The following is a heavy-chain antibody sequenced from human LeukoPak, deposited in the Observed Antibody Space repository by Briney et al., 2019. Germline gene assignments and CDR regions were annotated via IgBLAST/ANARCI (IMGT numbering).Heavy chain of an antibody. V-gene: IGHV3-30*18. D-gene: IGHD5-12*01. CDR3: AKDVSVATISPYYFDY. CDR2: ISYDGSNK. CDR1: GFTFSSYG. J-gene: IGHJ4*02. Sequence: PGGSLRLSCAASGFTFSSYGMHWVRQAPGKGLEWVAVISYDGSNKYYADSVKGRFTISRDNSKNTLYLQMNSLRAEDTAVYYCAKDVSVATISPYYFDYWGQGTLVTVSS.